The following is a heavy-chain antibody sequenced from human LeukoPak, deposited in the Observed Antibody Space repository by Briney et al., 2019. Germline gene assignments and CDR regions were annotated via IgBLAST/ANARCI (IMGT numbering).Heavy chain of an antibody. CDR2: IYTSGST. CDR1: GGSISSGSYY. CDR3: ARTGRVGASHYFDY. V-gene: IGHV4-61*02. D-gene: IGHD1-26*01. J-gene: IGHJ4*02. Sequence: PSQTLSLTCTVSGGSISSGSYYWSWIRQPAGKGLEWIGRIYTSGSTNYNPSLKSRVTISVDTSKNQFSLKLSSVTAADTAVYYCARTGRVGASHYFDYWGQGTLVTVSS.